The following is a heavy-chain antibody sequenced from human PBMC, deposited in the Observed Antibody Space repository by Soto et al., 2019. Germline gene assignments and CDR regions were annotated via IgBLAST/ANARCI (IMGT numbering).Heavy chain of an antibody. CDR2: ISSSSSYI. CDR3: ARDGDYVWGSYRWSDAFDI. Sequence: GGSLRLSCAASGFTFSSYSMNWFRQAPGKGLEWVSSISSSSSYIYYADSVKGRFTISRDNAKNSLYLQMNSLRAEDTAVYYCARDGDYVWGSYRWSDAFDIWGQGTMVTVSS. D-gene: IGHD3-16*02. V-gene: IGHV3-21*01. CDR1: GFTFSSYS. J-gene: IGHJ3*02.